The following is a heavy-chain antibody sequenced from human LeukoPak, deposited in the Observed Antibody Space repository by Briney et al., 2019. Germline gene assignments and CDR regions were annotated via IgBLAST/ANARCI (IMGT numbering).Heavy chain of an antibody. CDR3: TRGSIAYYYMDV. Sequence: PETLSLTCTVSGGSISSYYWSWIRQPPGKGLEWIGNIYYSGSTNYNPSLKSRVTISVDTSKNQFSLKLSSVTAADTAVYYCTRGSIAYYYMDVWGKGTTVTISS. V-gene: IGHV4-59*01. J-gene: IGHJ6*03. CDR2: IYYSGST. D-gene: IGHD3-22*01. CDR1: GGSISSYY.